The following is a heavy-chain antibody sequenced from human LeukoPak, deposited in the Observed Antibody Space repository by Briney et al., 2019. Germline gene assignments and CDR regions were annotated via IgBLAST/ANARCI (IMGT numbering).Heavy chain of an antibody. J-gene: IGHJ5*02. Sequence: PGGSLRLSXAASGFTFSNYAMNWVRQAPGKGLEWVSAISGSGGSTYYADSVKGRFTISRDNSKNTLNLQMNSLRAEDTAVYYCAKYRGWYVEDWFDPWGQGTLVTVSS. CDR3: AKYRGWYVEDWFDP. V-gene: IGHV3-23*01. D-gene: IGHD6-19*01. CDR1: GFTFSNYA. CDR2: ISGSGGST.